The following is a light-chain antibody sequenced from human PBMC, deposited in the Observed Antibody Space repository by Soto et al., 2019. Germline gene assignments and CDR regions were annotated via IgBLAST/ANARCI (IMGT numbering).Light chain of an antibody. CDR3: QQRTNWPLT. CDR2: DAS. Sequence: EIVLTQSPVTLSLSPGERATLSCRASQSVTTFLSWYQQKPGQAPSLLIYDASKRATSIPARFSGSGSGTNFTLTISSLEPEDFAVYYCQQRTNWPLTFGGGTKVEIK. J-gene: IGKJ4*02. V-gene: IGKV3-11*01. CDR1: QSVTTF.